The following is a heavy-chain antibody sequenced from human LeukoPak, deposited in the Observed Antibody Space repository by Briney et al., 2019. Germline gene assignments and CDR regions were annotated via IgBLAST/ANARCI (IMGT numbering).Heavy chain of an antibody. J-gene: IGHJ6*02. Sequence: GASVTVSCKASGYTFTSYDINWVRQATGQGLEWMGWMNPNSGNTGYAQKFQGRVTMTRNTSISTAYMELSSLRSEDTAVYYCARAGYSYGSSGMDVWGQGTTVTVSS. CDR1: GYTFTSYD. CDR2: MNPNSGNT. D-gene: IGHD5-18*01. CDR3: ARAGYSYGSSGMDV. V-gene: IGHV1-8*01.